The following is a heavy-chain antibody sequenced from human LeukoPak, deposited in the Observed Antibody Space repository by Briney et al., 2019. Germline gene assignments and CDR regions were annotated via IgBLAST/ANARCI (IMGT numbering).Heavy chain of an antibody. CDR3: ARGRVRGKDYYYGMDV. J-gene: IGHJ6*02. CDR1: GDSVSSNSAA. Sequence: SQTPSLTCAISGDSVSSNSAAWNWIRQSPSRGLEWLGRTYYRSKWYNDHAVSVKSRITINPDTSKNQFSLQLNSVTPEDTAVYYCARGRVRGKDYYYGMDVWGQGTTVTVSS. CDR2: TYYRSKWYN. D-gene: IGHD3-10*01. V-gene: IGHV6-1*01.